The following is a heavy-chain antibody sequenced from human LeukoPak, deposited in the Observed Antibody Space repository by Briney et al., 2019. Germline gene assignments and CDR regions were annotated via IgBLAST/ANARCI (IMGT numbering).Heavy chain of an antibody. CDR3: ARGVVPAAYPGNWFDP. Sequence: PSETLSLTCTVSGGSISSYYWSWIRQPAGKGLEWIGRIYTSGSTSYNPSLKSRVTMSVDTSKNQFSLKLSSVTAADTAVYYCARGVVPAAYPGNWFDPWGQGTLVTVSS. J-gene: IGHJ5*02. CDR1: GGSISSYY. CDR2: IYTSGST. V-gene: IGHV4-4*07. D-gene: IGHD2-2*01.